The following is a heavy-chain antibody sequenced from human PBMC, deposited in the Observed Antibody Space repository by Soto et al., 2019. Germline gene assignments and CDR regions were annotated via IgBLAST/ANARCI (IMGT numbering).Heavy chain of an antibody. V-gene: IGHV4-39*01. CDR2: IDYNGVT. Sequence: PSETLSLTCTVSGGSIYRSGYYWGWIRQPPGRGLEWIGNIDYNGVTYSNPSLKSRVTISRDTSKNQFSLKLTSVTAADTALYYCGKVLVGPTGHTDSDSWGPGTLVTVPQ. J-gene: IGHJ4*02. CDR1: GGSIYRSGYY. D-gene: IGHD2-15*01. CDR3: GKVLVGPTGHTDSDS.